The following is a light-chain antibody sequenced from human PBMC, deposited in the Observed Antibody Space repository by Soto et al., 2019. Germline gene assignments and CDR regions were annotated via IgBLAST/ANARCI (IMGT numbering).Light chain of an antibody. Sequence: FVVTQSPDTLSLSPGETATLSCRASQSVSSSVAWYQHKPGQSPRLVVYSGYKRSPGIPDRFSGSGSGTDFTLTISRLEPEDFAVYYCQLYGSSPPELTFGGGTKVDIK. CDR3: QLYGSSPPELT. J-gene: IGKJ4*01. CDR1: QSVSSSV. V-gene: IGKV3-20*01. CDR2: SGY.